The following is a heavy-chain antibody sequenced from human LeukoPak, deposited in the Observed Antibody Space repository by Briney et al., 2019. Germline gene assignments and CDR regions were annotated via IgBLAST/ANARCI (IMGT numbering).Heavy chain of an antibody. V-gene: IGHV1-18*01. CDR1: GYTFTSYG. J-gene: IGHJ4*02. CDR2: ISAYNGNT. CDR3: ARSWNGYYDFWSGLDY. Sequence: GASVKVSCKASGYTFTSYGISWVRQAPGQGLEWTGWISAYNGNTNYAQKLQGRVTMTTDTSTSTAYMELRSLRSDDTPVYYCARSWNGYYDFWSGLDYWGQGTLVTVSS. D-gene: IGHD3-3*01.